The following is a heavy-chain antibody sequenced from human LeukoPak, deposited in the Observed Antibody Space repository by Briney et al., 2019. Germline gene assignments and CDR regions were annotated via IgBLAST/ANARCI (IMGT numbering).Heavy chain of an antibody. D-gene: IGHD2-2*01. J-gene: IGHJ4*02. CDR2: IYYSGST. V-gene: IGHV4-59*08. Sequence: SETLSLTCTASGGSISSYYWSWIRQPPGKGLEWIGYIYYSGSTNYNPSLKSRVTISVDTPKNQFSLKMRSVTAADTAAYYCARHAQTWCSSTICFSGRFDYWGQGSLVTVSS. CDR3: ARHAQTWCSSTICFSGRFDY. CDR1: GGSISSYY.